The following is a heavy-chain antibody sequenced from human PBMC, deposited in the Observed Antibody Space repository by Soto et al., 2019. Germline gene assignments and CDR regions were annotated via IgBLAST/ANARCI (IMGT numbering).Heavy chain of an antibody. CDR1: SDSISSYY. CDR2: ISYSGST. Sequence: SETLSLTCTVSSDSISSYYWSWIRQPPGKRLEWIGYISYSGSTDYNPSLKSRVTISGDTSKSQFSLKVSSVTAADTAVYYCARGTSWQLPFDYWGQGTLVTVSS. CDR3: ARGTSWQLPFDY. V-gene: IGHV4-59*01. J-gene: IGHJ4*02. D-gene: IGHD6-13*01.